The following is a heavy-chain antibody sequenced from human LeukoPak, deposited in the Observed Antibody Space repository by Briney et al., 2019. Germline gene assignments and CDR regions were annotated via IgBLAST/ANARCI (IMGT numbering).Heavy chain of an antibody. V-gene: IGHV3-66*01. CDR2: IYSGGST. CDR1: GFTVSSNY. J-gene: IGHJ3*02. Sequence: PGGSLRLSCAASGFTVSSNYMCWVRQAPGKGLEWVSVIYSGGSTYYADSVKGRFTISRDNSKNTLYLQMNSLRAEDTAVYYCARERGYCSGGSCYSDAFDIWGQGTMVTVSS. D-gene: IGHD2-15*01. CDR3: ARERGYCSGGSCYSDAFDI.